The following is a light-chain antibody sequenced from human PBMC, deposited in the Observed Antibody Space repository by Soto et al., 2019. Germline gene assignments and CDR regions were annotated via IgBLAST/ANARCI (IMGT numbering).Light chain of an antibody. V-gene: IGLV2-14*01. CDR1: SSDVGGYNY. Sequence: QSALTHPASLSGSPGLSITISCTGTSSDVGGYNYVSWYQQHPGKAPKLMIYEVSNRPSGVSNRFSGSKSGNTASLTISGLQAEDEADYYCSSYTSSSTVVFGGGTKLTVL. CDR2: EVS. CDR3: SSYTSSSTVV. J-gene: IGLJ2*01.